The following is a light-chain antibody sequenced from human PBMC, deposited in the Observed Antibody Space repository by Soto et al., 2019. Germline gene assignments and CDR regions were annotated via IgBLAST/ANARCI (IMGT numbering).Light chain of an antibody. CDR1: QSIGTY. CDR2: AAS. J-gene: IGKJ3*01. Sequence: DIQMTQSPSSLSASVGDRVTITCRASQSIGTYLSWYQQKPGQAPKVLIYAASRLERGVPSRFSGSGSVTDFALTVSSLQPEDFATYYCQQTYDTPFTFGPGTTV. CDR3: QQTYDTPFT. V-gene: IGKV1-39*01.